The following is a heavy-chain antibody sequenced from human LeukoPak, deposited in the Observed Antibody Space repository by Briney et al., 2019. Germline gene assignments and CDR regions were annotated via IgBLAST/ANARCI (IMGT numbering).Heavy chain of an antibody. Sequence: SETLSLTCTVSGGSISSGGYYWSWIRQPPGKGLEWIGYIYHSGSTYYNPSLKSRVTISVDRSKNQFSLKLSSVTAADTAVYYCARRESNSWHFDYWGQGTLVTVSS. D-gene: IGHD6-6*01. V-gene: IGHV4-30-2*01. CDR1: GGSISSGGYY. CDR3: ARRESNSWHFDY. J-gene: IGHJ4*02. CDR2: IYHSGST.